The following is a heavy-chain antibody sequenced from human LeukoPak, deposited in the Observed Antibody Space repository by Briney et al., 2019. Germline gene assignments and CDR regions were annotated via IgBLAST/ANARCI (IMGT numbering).Heavy chain of an antibody. CDR1: GFIFSDYG. CDR3: ARGFGGSYHNWFDP. V-gene: IGHV3-21*01. D-gene: IGHD1-26*01. J-gene: IGHJ5*02. CDR2: IGSSGGDI. Sequence: PGGPLRLSCAASGFIFSDYGMNWVRQSPGSGLEWVSSIGSSGGDIYYADSVKGRFTISRDNAKNSLYLQMNNLRAEDTAVYYCARGFGGSYHNWFDPWGQGTLVTVSS.